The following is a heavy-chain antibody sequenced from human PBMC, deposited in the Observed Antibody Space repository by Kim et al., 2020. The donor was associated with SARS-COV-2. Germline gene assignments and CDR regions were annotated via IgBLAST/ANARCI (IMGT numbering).Heavy chain of an antibody. CDR2: INHSGST. CDR1: GGSFSGYY. V-gene: IGHV4-34*01. J-gene: IGHJ6*02. CDR3: ARGRGGTTVVTLGLGYDSYYGMDG. Sequence: SETLSLTCAVYGGSFSGYYWSWIRQPPGKGLEWFGEINHSGSTNYNPSLKSRVTVSVDTSKNQFSLKLSSVTAADTAVYYCARGRGGTTVVTLGLGYDSYYGMDGWGQGTTVTVSS. D-gene: IGHD4-17*01.